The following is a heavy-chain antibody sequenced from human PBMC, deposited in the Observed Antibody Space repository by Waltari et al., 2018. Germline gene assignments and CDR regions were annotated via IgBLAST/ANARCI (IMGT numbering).Heavy chain of an antibody. D-gene: IGHD3-3*01. CDR3: ARVPTIGKNDFWSGYRSDYYYYGMDV. Sequence: QVQLVQSGAEVKKPGSSVKVSCKASGGTFSSYAISWVRQAPGQGLEWMGGIIPIFGTANYAQKFQGRVTITADEATSTAYMELSSLRSEDTAVYYCARVPTIGKNDFWSGYRSDYYYYGMDVWGQGTTVTVSS. J-gene: IGHJ6*02. V-gene: IGHV1-69*01. CDR1: GGTFSSYA. CDR2: IIPIFGTA.